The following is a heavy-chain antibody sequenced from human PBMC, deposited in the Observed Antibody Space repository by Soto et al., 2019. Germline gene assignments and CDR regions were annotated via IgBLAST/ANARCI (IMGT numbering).Heavy chain of an antibody. V-gene: IGHV4-31*03. CDR3: ALTTVRLALPY. D-gene: IGHD4-17*01. J-gene: IGHJ4*02. CDR1: GGSISSGGYY. CDR2: IYYSGST. Sequence: SETLSLTCTVSGGSISSGGYYWSWIRQHPGKGLEWIGYIYYSGSTYYNPSLKSRVTISVDTSKNQFSLKLSSVTAADTAVYYWALTTVRLALPYWGQGTLVTVSS.